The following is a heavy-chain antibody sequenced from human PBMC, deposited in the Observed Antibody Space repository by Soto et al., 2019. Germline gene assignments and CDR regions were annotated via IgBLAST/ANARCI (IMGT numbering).Heavy chain of an antibody. D-gene: IGHD2-21*02. V-gene: IGHV1-46*01. J-gene: IGHJ4*02. CDR1: RDAFTDYY. CDR3: ARGGHVVVVTAALDF. Sequence: QVQLVQSGGEVKKPGTSVKVSCKASRDAFTDYYIHWVRQAPGQGLEWMGTVNPSGGHTTYAQHFLGRMTMTRDTSTSTLYMELTSLTSEDTAVYYCARGGHVVVVTAALDFWGQGTLVTVSS. CDR2: VNPSGGHT.